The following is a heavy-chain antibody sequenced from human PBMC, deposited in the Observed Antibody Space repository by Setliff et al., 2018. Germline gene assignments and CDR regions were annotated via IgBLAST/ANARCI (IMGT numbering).Heavy chain of an antibody. CDR1: GDSFSDYY. CDR3: AREYVVLSFVRNTHSHYGMDV. V-gene: IGHV4-34*01. Sequence: SETLSLTCAVYGDSFSDYYLSWIRQPPGKGLEWIEEINHRGSTNYSSSLKSRVSISSDTSKNVISLKLNSVTAADTAVYFCAREYVVLSFVRNTHSHYGMDVWGQGTTVTVSS. CDR2: INHRGST. J-gene: IGHJ6*02. D-gene: IGHD2-21*01.